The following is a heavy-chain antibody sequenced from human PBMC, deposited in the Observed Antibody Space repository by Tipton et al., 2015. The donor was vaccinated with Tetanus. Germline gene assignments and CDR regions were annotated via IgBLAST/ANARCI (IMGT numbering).Heavy chain of an antibody. Sequence: LRLSCTVSGASISSSRRFDCGWIRQPPGKGLEWIGTISYSGSTSYSPSLKSRVTMSVDTSRNQFSLNLTSVTAADTAMYYCVTVNFPNYYHYGMDVWGQGTTVTVSS. CDR1: GASISSSRRFD. V-gene: IGHV4-39*01. J-gene: IGHJ6*02. CDR3: VTVNFPNYYHYGMDV. CDR2: ISYSGST. D-gene: IGHD1-1*01.